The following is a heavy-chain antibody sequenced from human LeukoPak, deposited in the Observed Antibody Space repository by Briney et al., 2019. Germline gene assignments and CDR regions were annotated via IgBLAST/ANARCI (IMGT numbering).Heavy chain of an antibody. V-gene: IGHV3-48*02. Sequence: PGGSLRLSCAASGFIFTSYSMNWVRQVPGKGLEWVSYISTSSSTIYYADSVKGRFIISRDNAKNSLYLQMNSLRDEDTAVYYCARDALHPRWYFDLWGRGTLLTVSS. CDR1: GFIFTSYS. J-gene: IGHJ2*01. CDR3: ARDALHPRWYFDL. CDR2: ISTSSSTI.